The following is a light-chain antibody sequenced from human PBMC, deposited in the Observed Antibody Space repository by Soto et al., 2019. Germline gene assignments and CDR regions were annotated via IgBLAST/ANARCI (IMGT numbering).Light chain of an antibody. V-gene: IGKV3-11*01. Sequence: EIVLTQSPATLSLSPGERATLSCRASQSVSSYLAWYQQKPGQAPRLLIYDASNRATGIPARFSGSGYGTDFNLTINSLEPEDFAVYYCQQRSNWPLTFGGGTEVEIK. CDR1: QSVSSY. CDR2: DAS. CDR3: QQRSNWPLT. J-gene: IGKJ4*01.